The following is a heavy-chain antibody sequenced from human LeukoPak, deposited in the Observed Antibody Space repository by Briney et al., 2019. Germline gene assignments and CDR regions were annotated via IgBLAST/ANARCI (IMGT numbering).Heavy chain of an antibody. CDR2: IIPILGIA. V-gene: IGHV1-69*04. J-gene: IGHJ4*02. D-gene: IGHD2-15*01. CDR1: GGTFSSYA. Sequence: SVKVSCKASGGTFSSYAISWVRQAPGQGLEWMGRIIPILGIANYAQKFQGRVTITADKSTSTAYMELSSLRSEDTAVYYCAGRMVAATSTVGYWGQGTLVTVSS. CDR3: AGRMVAATSTVGY.